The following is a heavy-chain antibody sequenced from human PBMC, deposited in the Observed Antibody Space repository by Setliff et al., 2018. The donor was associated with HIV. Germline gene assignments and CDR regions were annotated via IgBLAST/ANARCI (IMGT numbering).Heavy chain of an antibody. CDR2: ISFDGSSR. CDR3: ARDSTKGYYYMDV. V-gene: IGHV3-30*04. CDR1: GFTFSSYA. J-gene: IGHJ6*03. D-gene: IGHD1-1*01. Sequence: PGGSLRLSCAASGFTFSSYALHWVRQAPGKGLEWVALISFDGSSRFYANSVKGRFTISRDNSKTTLHLLMNSLRPDDTAVYYCARDSTKGYYYMDVWGKGTTVTVSS.